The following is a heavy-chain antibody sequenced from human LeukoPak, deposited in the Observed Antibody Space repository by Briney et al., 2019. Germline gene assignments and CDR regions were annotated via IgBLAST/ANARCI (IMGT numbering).Heavy chain of an antibody. CDR2: ISSSSTNI. V-gene: IGHV3-21*01. CDR1: EFTFSSYS. D-gene: IGHD4-11*01. CDR3: ARGVNSNFDY. J-gene: IGHJ4*02. Sequence: GGSLRLSCAASEFTFSSYSMNWVRQAPGKGLEWVSFISSSSTNIHYADSLKGRFTISRDNAKNSLYLQMNSLRAEDTAVYYCARGVNSNFDYWGQGTLITVSS.